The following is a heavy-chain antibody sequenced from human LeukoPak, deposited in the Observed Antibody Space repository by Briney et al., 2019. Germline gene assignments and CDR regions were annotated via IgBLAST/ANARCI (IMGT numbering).Heavy chain of an antibody. CDR1: GFTFDDYA. Sequence: GGSLRLSCAASGFTFDDYAMPWVRQGPGKGLEWVSGISWNSGSIGYADSVKGRFTISRDNAKNSLYLQMNSLRAEDTALYYCAKGRGYNYGYIFGYFDYWGQGTLVTVSS. D-gene: IGHD5-18*01. J-gene: IGHJ4*02. V-gene: IGHV3-9*01. CDR3: AKGRGYNYGYIFGYFDY. CDR2: ISWNSGSI.